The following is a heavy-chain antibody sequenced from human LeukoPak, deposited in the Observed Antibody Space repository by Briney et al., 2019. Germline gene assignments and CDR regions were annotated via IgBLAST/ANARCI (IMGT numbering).Heavy chain of an antibody. CDR1: GFTFSSYA. CDR2: ISGSGGST. Sequence: GGSLRLSCAASGFTFSSYAMSWVRQAPGKGLEWVSTISGSGGSTYYADSVKGRFTISSDNSKNTLYLQMNSLRTEDTAVYYCAKGYASGSYSTFDYWGQGTLVTVSS. V-gene: IGHV3-23*01. CDR3: AKGYASGSYSTFDY. J-gene: IGHJ4*02. D-gene: IGHD3-10*01.